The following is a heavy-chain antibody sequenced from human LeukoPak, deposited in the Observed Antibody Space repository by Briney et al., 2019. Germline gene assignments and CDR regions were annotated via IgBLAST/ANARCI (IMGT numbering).Heavy chain of an antibody. Sequence: ASVKVSCKASGYTSTSYGISWVRQAPGQGLEWMGWISAYNGNTNYAQKLQGRVTMTTDTSTSTAYMELRSLRSDDTAVYYCARDAPIVVVPAAIYWFDPWGQGTVVTVSS. CDR2: ISAYNGNT. J-gene: IGHJ5*02. V-gene: IGHV1-18*01. CDR1: GYTSTSYG. CDR3: ARDAPIVVVPAAIYWFDP. D-gene: IGHD2-2*02.